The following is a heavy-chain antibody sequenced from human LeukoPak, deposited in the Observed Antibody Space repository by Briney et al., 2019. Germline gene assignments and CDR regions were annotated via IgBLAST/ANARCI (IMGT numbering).Heavy chain of an antibody. Sequence: SETLSLTCTVSGGSISSYYWSWIRQPPGKGLEWIGYIYYSGSTNYNPSLKSRVTISVDTSKNQFSLKLSSVTAADTAVYYCARGGVWSGYSPWGQGTLVTVSS. CDR3: ARGGVWSGYSP. V-gene: IGHV4-59*08. D-gene: IGHD3-3*01. J-gene: IGHJ5*02. CDR2: IYYSGST. CDR1: GGSISSYY.